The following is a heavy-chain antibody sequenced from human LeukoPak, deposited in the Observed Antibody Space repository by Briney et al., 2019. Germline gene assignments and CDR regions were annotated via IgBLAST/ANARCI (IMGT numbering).Heavy chain of an antibody. CDR2: IYPSGGT. V-gene: IGHV4-4*07. CDR3: AREYGDLDY. J-gene: IGHJ4*02. Sequence: SETLSLTCAVSGGSISGFYWSWIRQPAGKGLEWIGRIYPSGGTNYNPSLKSRVTMSTDTSKNQFSLKLRSVTAADTAVYYCAREYGDLDYWGQGTLVTVSS. D-gene: IGHD2-21*01. CDR1: GGSISGFY.